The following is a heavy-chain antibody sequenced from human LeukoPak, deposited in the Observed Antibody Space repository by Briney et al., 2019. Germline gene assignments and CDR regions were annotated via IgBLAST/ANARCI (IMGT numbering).Heavy chain of an antibody. V-gene: IGHV3-48*03. CDR2: ISSSGSTI. Sequence: GGSLRLSCAASGFTFSSYEMNWVRQAPGKGLEWVSYISSSGSTIYYADSVKGRFTISRDNAKNSLYLQMNSLRAEDMALYYCARTMMTTVTTYFDYWGQGTLVTVSS. J-gene: IGHJ4*02. CDR3: ARTMMTTVTTYFDY. CDR1: GFTFSSYE. D-gene: IGHD4-17*01.